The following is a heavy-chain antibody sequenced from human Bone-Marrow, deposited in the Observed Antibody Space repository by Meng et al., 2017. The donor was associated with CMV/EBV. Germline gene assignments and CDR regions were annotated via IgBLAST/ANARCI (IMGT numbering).Heavy chain of an antibody. D-gene: IGHD2-15*01. Sequence: GSLRLSCAVYGGSFSGYYWSWIRQPPGKGLEWIGEINHSGSTNYNPSLKSRVTISVDTSKNQFSLKLSSVTAADTAVYYCAGVNGYCSGGSCYYYYYGMDVWGQGTTVTVSS. CDR1: GGSFSGYY. CDR2: INHSGST. V-gene: IGHV4-34*01. CDR3: AGVNGYCSGGSCYYYYYGMDV. J-gene: IGHJ6*02.